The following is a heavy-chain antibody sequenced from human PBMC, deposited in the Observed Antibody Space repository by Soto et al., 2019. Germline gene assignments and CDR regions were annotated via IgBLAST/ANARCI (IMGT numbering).Heavy chain of an antibody. CDR2: INAGNGNT. D-gene: IGHD2-15*01. Sequence: GASVKVSCKASGYTFTSYAMHWVRQAPGQRLEWMGWINAGNGNTKYSQKFQGRVTITRDTSASTAYMELSSLRSEDTAVYYCARAGWCSGGSCYSFPWFDPWGQGTLVTVSS. J-gene: IGHJ5*02. V-gene: IGHV1-3*01. CDR1: GYTFTSYA. CDR3: ARAGWCSGGSCYSFPWFDP.